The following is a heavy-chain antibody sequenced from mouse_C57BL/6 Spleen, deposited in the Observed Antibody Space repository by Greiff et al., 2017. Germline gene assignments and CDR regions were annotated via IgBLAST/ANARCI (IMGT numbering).Heavy chain of an antibody. CDR3: ASGGYYFDY. J-gene: IGHJ2*01. CDR2: ISYSGST. CDR1: GYSITSGYD. V-gene: IGHV3-1*01. Sequence: VQLKESGPGMVKPSQSLSLTCTVTGYSITSGYDWHWIRHFPGNKLEWMGYISYSGSTNSNPSPKSRISITHDTSKNHFFLKLNSVTTEDTATYYCASGGYYFDYWGQGTTLTVSS.